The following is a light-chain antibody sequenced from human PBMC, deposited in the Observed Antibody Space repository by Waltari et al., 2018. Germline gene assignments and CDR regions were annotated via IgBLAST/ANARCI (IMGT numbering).Light chain of an antibody. CDR3: QQFDRSPPVT. J-gene: IGKJ4*01. CDR2: DAS. Sequence: VLTQSTGTLYVSPGARATLSCRASQSVRLAWYQQKPGQAPRLLIHDASKRAAGIPDRFSGSGSGTDFTLTISRLEPEDFAVYYCQQFDRSPPVTFGGGTKVEIK. V-gene: IGKV3-20*01. CDR1: QSVR.